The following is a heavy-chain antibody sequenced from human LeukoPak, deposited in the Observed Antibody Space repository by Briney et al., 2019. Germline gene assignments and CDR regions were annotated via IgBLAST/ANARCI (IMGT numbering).Heavy chain of an antibody. V-gene: IGHV4-59*01. Sequence: SETLSLTCTVSGSSISSYYWTWIRQPPGKGLEWIGYIYYTGSTNYNPSLKSRVSISLDTSKNQFSLKLSSVTAADTAVYYCAREARDTMIPRAFDIWGQGTMVTVSS. CDR3: AREARDTMIPRAFDI. D-gene: IGHD3-22*01. CDR1: GSSISSYY. CDR2: IYYTGST. J-gene: IGHJ3*02.